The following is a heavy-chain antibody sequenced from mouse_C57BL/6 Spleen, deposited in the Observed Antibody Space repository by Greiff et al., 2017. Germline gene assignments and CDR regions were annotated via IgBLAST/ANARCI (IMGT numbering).Heavy chain of an antibody. J-gene: IGHJ2*01. V-gene: IGHV1-82*01. CDR2: IYPGDGDT. Sequence: QVQLQQSGPELVKPGASVKISCKASGYAFSSSWMNWVKQRPGKGLEWIGRIYPGDGDTNYNGKFKGKATLTADKSSSTAYMQLSSLTSEDSAVYCCARDGNSYFDYWGQGTTLTVSS. CDR1: GYAFSSSW. CDR3: ARDGNSYFDY. D-gene: IGHD2-1*01.